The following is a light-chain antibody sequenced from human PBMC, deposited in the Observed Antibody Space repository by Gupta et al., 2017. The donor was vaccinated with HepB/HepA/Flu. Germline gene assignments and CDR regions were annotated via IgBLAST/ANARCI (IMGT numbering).Light chain of an antibody. CDR1: QDIKNF. J-gene: IGKJ2*01. CDR2: GSS. Sequence: EIQMTQSPPSLSASVGDRVTITCQASQDIKNFLNWFQQKSGKAPQLLIYGSSNLATGVPSTFSGSGSGSRFTLTISGLQLEDKATYYCQQYANLPYTFGQGTNLGI. V-gene: IGKV1-33*01. CDR3: QQYANLPYT.